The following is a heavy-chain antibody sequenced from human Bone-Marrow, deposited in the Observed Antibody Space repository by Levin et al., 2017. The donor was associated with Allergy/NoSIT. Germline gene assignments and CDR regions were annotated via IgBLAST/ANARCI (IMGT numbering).Heavy chain of an antibody. V-gene: IGHV1-8*01. Sequence: ASVKVSCKASGYIFTNYDINWVRQATGQGLEWMGWMNPSSGNTGYAQNFQGRVTMTRDTSIGAAYMELSSLKSEDTAVYYCARRPSRESAMRVDYGLDVWGQGTTVTVSS. CDR1: GYIFTNYD. D-gene: IGHD3-10*01. J-gene: IGHJ6*02. CDR2: MNPSSGNT. CDR3: ARRPSRESAMRVDYGLDV.